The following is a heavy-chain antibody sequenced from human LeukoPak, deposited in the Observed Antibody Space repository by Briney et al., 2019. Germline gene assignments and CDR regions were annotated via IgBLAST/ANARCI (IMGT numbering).Heavy chain of an antibody. CDR3: ARDSGNGFDY. V-gene: IGHV4-31*03. Sequence: SGTLSLTCTVSGGSISSGGYYWSWIRQHPGKGLEWIGYIYYSGSTYYNPSLKSRVTISVDTSKNQFSLKLSSVTAADTAVYYCARDSGNGFDYWGQGTLVTVSS. CDR2: IYYSGST. CDR1: GGSISSGGYY. D-gene: IGHD4-23*01. J-gene: IGHJ4*02.